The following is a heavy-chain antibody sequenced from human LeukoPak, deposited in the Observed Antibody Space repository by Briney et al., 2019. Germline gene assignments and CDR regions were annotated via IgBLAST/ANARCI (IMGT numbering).Heavy chain of an antibody. D-gene: IGHD6-19*01. V-gene: IGHV3-64D*08. J-gene: IGHJ5*02. CDR3: VRIMYSSGWHWFDP. CDR2: ISSNGGST. Sequence: GGSLRLSCAASGFTFSSYAMHWVRQAPGKGLEYVSAISSNGGSTYYADSVKGRFTISRDNSKNTLYLQMSSLRAEDTAVYYCVRIMYSSGWHWFDPWGQGTLVTVSS. CDR1: GFTFSSYA.